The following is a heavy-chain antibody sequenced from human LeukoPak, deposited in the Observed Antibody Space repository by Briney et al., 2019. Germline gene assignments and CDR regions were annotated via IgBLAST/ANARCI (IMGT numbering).Heavy chain of an antibody. CDR3: ARDREEIVVVAASGDAFDI. D-gene: IGHD2-15*01. J-gene: IGHJ3*02. V-gene: IGHV3-30-3*01. CDR2: ISYDGSNK. CDR1: GFTFSSYA. Sequence: GGSLRLSCAASGFTFSSYAMHWVRQAPGKGLEWVAVISYDGSNKYYADSVKGRFTISRDNSKNTLYLQMNSLRAEDTAVYYCARDREEIVVVAASGDAFDIWGQGTMATVSS.